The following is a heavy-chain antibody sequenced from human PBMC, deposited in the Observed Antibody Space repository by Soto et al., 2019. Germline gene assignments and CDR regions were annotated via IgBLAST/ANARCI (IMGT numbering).Heavy chain of an antibody. J-gene: IGHJ4*02. CDR1: GGSFTSNNW. CDR2: IYRTGST. Sequence: LSLTCAVSGGSFTSNNWWTWVRQPPGQGLEWVGEIYRTGSTNYNPSLKSRVTISLDKSENQFSLKVTSLTAADTAVYYCASRDPGSSVDYWGQGTLVTVSS. CDR3: ASRDPGSSVDY. D-gene: IGHD5-12*01. V-gene: IGHV4-4*02.